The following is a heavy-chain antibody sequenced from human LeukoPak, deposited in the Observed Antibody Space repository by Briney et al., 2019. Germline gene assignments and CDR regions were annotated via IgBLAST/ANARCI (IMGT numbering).Heavy chain of an antibody. D-gene: IGHD6-13*01. CDR1: GCTFSSYA. CDR3: AKDMRRLAAAGSPGIDY. V-gene: IGHV3-23*01. Sequence: PGGSLRLSCGASGCTFSSYAISWVRQAPEEGLEWVSGISGSGGSTYYADSLKGGFTISRHNSKNTLYLQMNSLRAEDTAVYYCAKDMRRLAAAGSPGIDYWGQGTLVTVSS. CDR2: ISGSGGST. J-gene: IGHJ4*02.